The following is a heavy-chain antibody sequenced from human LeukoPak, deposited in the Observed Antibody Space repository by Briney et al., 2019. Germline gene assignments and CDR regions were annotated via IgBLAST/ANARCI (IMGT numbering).Heavy chain of an antibody. CDR3: AKDGYYDSSAADY. J-gene: IGHJ4*02. V-gene: IGHV3-23*01. CDR1: GFTFSSSA. D-gene: IGHD3-22*01. Sequence: GGSLRLSCAASGFTFSSSAMSWVRQAPGKGLEWVSTITDSGSSTYYADSVKGRFTISRDNSKNTLYLQMNSLRAEDTAVYYCAKDGYYDSSAADYWGQGTLVTVSS. CDR2: ITDSGSST.